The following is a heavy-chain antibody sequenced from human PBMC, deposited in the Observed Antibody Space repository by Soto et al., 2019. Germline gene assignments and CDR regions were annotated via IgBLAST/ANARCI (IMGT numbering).Heavy chain of an antibody. J-gene: IGHJ4*02. CDR3: AKESMPEHYGDTLFDY. Sequence: EVQLLESGGALVQPGGSLRLSCVASGFSFRTYALSWVRQDPGKGLEWVSTFSAGGRAYYADTVKGRFTIARDSSQNTVHLQISTLRPEDTAVYYCAKESMPEHYGDTLFDYWGQGTRVTISS. CDR1: GFSFRTYA. D-gene: IGHD4-17*01. V-gene: IGHV3-23*01. CDR2: FSAGGRA.